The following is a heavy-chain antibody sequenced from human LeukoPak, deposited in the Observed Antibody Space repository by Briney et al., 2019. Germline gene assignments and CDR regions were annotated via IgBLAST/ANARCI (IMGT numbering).Heavy chain of an antibody. J-gene: IGHJ4*02. CDR3: ARAPLRSNFDY. V-gene: IGHV1-46*01. D-gene: IGHD4-17*01. CDR1: GYTFTSYY. Sequence: ASVKVSCKASGYTFTSYYMHWVRQAPGQGLEWMGIINPSGGSASYAQKFQGRVTMTRDMSTSTVYMELSSLRSEDTAVYYWARAPLRSNFDYWGQGTLVTVSS. CDR2: INPSGGSA.